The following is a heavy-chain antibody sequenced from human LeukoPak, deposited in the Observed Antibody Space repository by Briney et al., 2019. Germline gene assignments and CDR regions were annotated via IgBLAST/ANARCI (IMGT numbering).Heavy chain of an antibody. D-gene: IGHD3-22*01. J-gene: IGHJ4*02. CDR2: IYPGDSDT. CDR1: GYSFTSYW. Sequence: GASVKVSCKGSGYSFTSYWIGWVRQMPGKGLAWMGIIYPGDSDTRYSPSFQGQVTISADKSISTAYLQWSSLKASGTAMYYCARQDYYDSSGSDYWGQGTLVTVSS. V-gene: IGHV5-51*01. CDR3: ARQDYYDSSGSDY.